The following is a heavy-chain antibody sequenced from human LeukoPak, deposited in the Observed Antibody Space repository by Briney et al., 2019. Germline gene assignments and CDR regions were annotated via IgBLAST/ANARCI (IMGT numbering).Heavy chain of an antibody. CDR1: GFTFSSYS. J-gene: IGHJ4*02. D-gene: IGHD6-13*01. CDR3: ARELGSSWSRNDY. CDR2: ISSSSSTI. Sequence: PGGSLRLSCAASGFTFSSYSMNWVRQAPGKGAEWVSYISSSSSTIYYADSVKGRFTISRDNAKNLLYLQMNSLRAEDTAVYYCARELGSSWSRNDYWGQGTLVTVSS. V-gene: IGHV3-48*04.